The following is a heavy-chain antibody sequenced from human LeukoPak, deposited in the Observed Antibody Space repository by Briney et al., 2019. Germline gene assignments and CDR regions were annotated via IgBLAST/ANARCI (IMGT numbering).Heavy chain of an antibody. V-gene: IGHV3-48*03. Sequence: GGSLRLSCATSGFTFSSYEMNWVRQAPGKGLEWISYISSSGGSIYYADSVKGRFTISRDNAQNSLYLQMNSLRVEDTAVYYCARDYCDSSGYFSALDNWGQGALVTVSS. CDR2: ISSSGGSI. CDR1: GFTFSSYE. J-gene: IGHJ4*02. D-gene: IGHD3-22*01. CDR3: ARDYCDSSGYFSALDN.